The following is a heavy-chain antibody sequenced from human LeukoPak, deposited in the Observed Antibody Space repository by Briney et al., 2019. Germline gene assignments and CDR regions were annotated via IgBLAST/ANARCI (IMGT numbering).Heavy chain of an antibody. Sequence: GGSLRLSCAASGFTFSSYWMSWVRQAPGKGLEWVANIKQDGSEKYYVDSVKGRFTISRDDAKNSLYLQMNSLRAEDAAVYYCARDKADRDYFDYWGQGTLVTVSS. J-gene: IGHJ4*02. CDR3: ARDKADRDYFDY. CDR2: IKQDGSEK. CDR1: GFTFSSYW. V-gene: IGHV3-7*01. D-gene: IGHD1-14*01.